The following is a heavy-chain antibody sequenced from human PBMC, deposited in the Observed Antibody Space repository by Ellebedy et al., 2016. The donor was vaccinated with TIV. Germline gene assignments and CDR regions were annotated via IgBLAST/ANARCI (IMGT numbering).Heavy chain of an antibody. CDR1: GYTFTDYF. J-gene: IGHJ4*02. V-gene: IGHV1-2*02. Sequence: ASVKVSXXASGYTFTDYFMHWVRQAPGQGLEWMGWINPNSGGTNSAQKFQGRVTMTRDTSISTAYMELSRLRSDDTAVYYCARKKYYYDSSGYFDYWGQGTLVTVSS. CDR3: ARKKYYYDSSGYFDY. D-gene: IGHD3-22*01. CDR2: INPNSGGT.